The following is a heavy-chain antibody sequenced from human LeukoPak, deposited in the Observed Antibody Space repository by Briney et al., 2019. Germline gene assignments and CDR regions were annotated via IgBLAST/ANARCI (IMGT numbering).Heavy chain of an antibody. Sequence: SETLSLTCTVSGGSISSYYWSWIRQPPGKGLEWIGYIYYSGSTNYNPSLKSRVTISVDTSKNQFSLKLSSVTAADTAVYYCAREPSDIVVVVANNWFDPWGQGTLVTVSS. D-gene: IGHD2-15*01. V-gene: IGHV4-59*12. J-gene: IGHJ5*02. CDR3: AREPSDIVVVVANNWFDP. CDR2: IYYSGST. CDR1: GGSISSYY.